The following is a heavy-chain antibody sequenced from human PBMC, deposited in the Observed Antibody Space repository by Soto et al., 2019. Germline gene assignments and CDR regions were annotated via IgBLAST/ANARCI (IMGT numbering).Heavy chain of an antibody. D-gene: IGHD7-27*01. J-gene: IGHJ4*02. CDR3: ARVDWGSFDY. V-gene: IGHV4-59*01. CDR2: IYYSGST. CDR1: AGSINAYY. Sequence: ASETLSLTCTVSAGSINAYYWSWIRQPPGKGLEWIGYIYYSGSTNYNPSLKSRVTISVDTSKNQFSLKLSSVTAADTAVYYCARVDWGSFDYWGQGTLVTVSS.